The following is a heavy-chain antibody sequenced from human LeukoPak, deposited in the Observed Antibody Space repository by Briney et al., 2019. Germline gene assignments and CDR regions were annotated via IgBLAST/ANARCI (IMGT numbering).Heavy chain of an antibody. V-gene: IGHV4-39*01. Sequence: PSETLSLTCTVSGDSISSSSYYWGWIRQPPGKGLEWSGSIYYSGSTYYNPSLKSRVTISVDTSKNQFSLKLSSVTAADTAVYYCARHYCSSTSCQFDYWGQGTLVTVSS. CDR2: IYYSGST. J-gene: IGHJ4*02. CDR1: GDSISSSSYY. CDR3: ARHYCSSTSCQFDY. D-gene: IGHD2-2*01.